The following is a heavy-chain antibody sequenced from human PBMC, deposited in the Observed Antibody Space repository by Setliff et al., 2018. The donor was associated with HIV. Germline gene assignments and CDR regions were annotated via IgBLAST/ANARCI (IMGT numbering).Heavy chain of an antibody. V-gene: IGHV3-23*01. CDR1: EFIFNNYG. D-gene: IGHD4-17*01. J-gene: IGHJ4*02. CDR2: IRDNGVST. Sequence: PGGSLRLSCVASEFIFNNYGMSWVRQAPGKGLEWVSGIRDNGVSTYYADSVTGRFTISRDNPKNTLYLQMNSLRVEDTAIYYCTKGVQRLRPYYFDSWGQGTLVTVSS. CDR3: TKGVQRLRPYYFDS.